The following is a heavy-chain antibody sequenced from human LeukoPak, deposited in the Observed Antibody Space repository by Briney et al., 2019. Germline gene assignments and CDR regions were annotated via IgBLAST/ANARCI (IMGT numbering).Heavy chain of an antibody. CDR1: GFTLSSYG. D-gene: IGHD2-2*02. CDR3: AREAVVVPAAIGYFQH. Sequence: GGSLRLSCAASGFTLSSYGMHWVRQAPGKGLEWVAVIWYDGSNKYYADSVKGRFTISRDNSKSTLYLQMNSLRAEDTAVYYCAREAVVVPAAIGYFQHWGQGTLVTVSS. V-gene: IGHV3-33*01. CDR2: IWYDGSNK. J-gene: IGHJ1*01.